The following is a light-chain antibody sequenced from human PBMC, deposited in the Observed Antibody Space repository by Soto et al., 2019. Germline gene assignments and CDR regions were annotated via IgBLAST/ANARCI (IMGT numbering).Light chain of an antibody. CDR3: QQYSSSST. CDR2: RTS. V-gene: IGKV1-5*03. Sequence: DIRMTQSPSTLSASVGGRVTITCRASHSVSPWLAWYQQKPGKAPKLLIYRTSSLQNGVPARFSGRGSGTDFFLTIRNLQPDDFATYDCQQYSSSSTFGQGTRVELK. J-gene: IGKJ1*01. CDR1: HSVSPW.